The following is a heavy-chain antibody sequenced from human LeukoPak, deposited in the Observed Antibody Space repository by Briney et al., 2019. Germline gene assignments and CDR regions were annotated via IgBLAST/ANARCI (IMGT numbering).Heavy chain of an antibody. CDR3: ARGGIVPTGILSGDWQKYDPYDI. Sequence: ASVKVSCRASGCTFTTLYMHWVRQAPGQGLEWMGIINPSGGSTSYAQKFQGRVSMTRDMSTSTVCMELSSLRSEDTAVYYCARGGIVPTGILSGDWQKYDPYDIWGQGTMVTVSS. CDR2: INPSGGST. J-gene: IGHJ3*02. D-gene: IGHD2-2*01. V-gene: IGHV1-46*01. CDR1: GCTFTTLY.